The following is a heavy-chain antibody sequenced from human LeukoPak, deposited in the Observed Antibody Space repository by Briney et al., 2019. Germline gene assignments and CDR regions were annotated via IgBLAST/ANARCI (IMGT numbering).Heavy chain of an antibody. D-gene: IGHD3-22*01. J-gene: IGHJ4*02. CDR2: ISSSGSTI. Sequence: PGGSLRLSCAASGFTFSDYYMSWIRQAPGKGLEWVSHISSSGSTIYYADSVKGRFTISRDNSKNTLYLQMNSLRAEDTAVYYCAKDPYYYDSSGHSGGYFDYWGQGTLVTVSS. V-gene: IGHV3-11*01. CDR1: GFTFSDYY. CDR3: AKDPYYYDSSGHSGGYFDY.